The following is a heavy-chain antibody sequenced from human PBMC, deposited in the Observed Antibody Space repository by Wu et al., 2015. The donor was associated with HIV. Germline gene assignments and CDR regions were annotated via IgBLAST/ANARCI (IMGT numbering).Heavy chain of an antibody. CDR2: IDTHNRET. J-gene: IGHJ6*02. CDR3: ARDLARYFDTDNVAYQYGMDV. CDR1: GYTFRNYG. V-gene: IGHV1-18*01. D-gene: IGHD3-9*01. Sequence: QVHLVQSGIEIKRPGASVKVSCKASGYTFRNYGINWVRQAPGHGLEWMGWIDTHNRETEYSQKFRGRVTLTTDTAATTAYLEMRSLRSDDTAVYFCARDLARYFDTDNVAYQYGMDVWDQGP.